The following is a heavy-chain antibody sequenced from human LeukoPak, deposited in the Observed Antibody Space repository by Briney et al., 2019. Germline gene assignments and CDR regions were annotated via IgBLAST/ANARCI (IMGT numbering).Heavy chain of an antibody. CDR3: ARLGYCSSTSCYWYYYYGMDV. CDR2: INHSGST. Sequence: SETLSLTCAVYGXSFSGYYWSWIRQPPGKGLEWIGEINHSGSTNYNPSLKSRVTISVDTSKNQFSLKLSSVTAADTAVYYCARLGYCSSTSCYWYYYYGMDVWGQGTTVTVSS. V-gene: IGHV4-34*01. J-gene: IGHJ6*02. CDR1: GXSFSGYY. D-gene: IGHD2-2*01.